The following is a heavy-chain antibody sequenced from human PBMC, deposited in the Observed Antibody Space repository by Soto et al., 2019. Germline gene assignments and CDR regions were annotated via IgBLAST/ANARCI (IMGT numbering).Heavy chain of an antibody. D-gene: IGHD2-21*02. CDR3: ARGGNVVVVTATLDY. J-gene: IGHJ4*02. CDR2: VNPSGGHT. V-gene: IGHV1-46*01. Sequence: GASVKVSSKASRDTFTDYYIHWVRQAPGQGLEWMGTVNPSGGHTTYAQHFLGRVTMTRDTSTSTLYMELTSLTSDDTAIYYCARGGNVVVVTATLDYWGQGTLVTVS. CDR1: RDTFTDYY.